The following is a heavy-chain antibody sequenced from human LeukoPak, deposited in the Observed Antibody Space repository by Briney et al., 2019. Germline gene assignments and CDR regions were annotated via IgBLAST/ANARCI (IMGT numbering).Heavy chain of an antibody. CDR2: IWYDGSNK. D-gene: IGHD3-3*01. V-gene: IGHV3-33*01. Sequence: PGRSLRLSCAAFGFTFSTYGMHWVRQAPGKGLEWVAVIWYDGSNKYYADSVGGRFTISRDNFKNTLYLQMNSLRAEDTAVYYCARDLEIGSSSYYFDYWGQGTLVTVSS. CDR3: ARDLEIGSSSYYFDY. J-gene: IGHJ4*02. CDR1: GFTFSTYG.